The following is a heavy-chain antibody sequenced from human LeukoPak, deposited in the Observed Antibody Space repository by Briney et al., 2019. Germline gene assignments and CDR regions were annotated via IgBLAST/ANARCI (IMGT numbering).Heavy chain of an antibody. Sequence: PGGSLRLSCAASGITFSSYSMNWVRQAPGKGLEWVSSISSSSSYIYYADSVKGRFTISRDNAKNSLYLQMNSLRAEDTAVYYCARDLAMIVVVNPQGMDVWGQGTTVTVSS. J-gene: IGHJ6*02. CDR3: ARDLAMIVVVNPQGMDV. CDR2: ISSSSSYI. V-gene: IGHV3-21*01. CDR1: GITFSSYS. D-gene: IGHD3-22*01.